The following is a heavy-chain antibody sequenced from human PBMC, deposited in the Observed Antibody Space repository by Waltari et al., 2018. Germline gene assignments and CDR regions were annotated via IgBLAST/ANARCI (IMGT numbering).Heavy chain of an antibody. V-gene: IGHV4-34*01. CDR3: ARGQGLYSSSWYRTLYYFDY. CDR1: GGSFSGYY. CDR2: INHSGRN. D-gene: IGHD6-13*01. J-gene: IGHJ4*02. Sequence: QVQLQQWGAGLLKPSETLSLTCAVYGGSFSGYYWSWIRQPPGKGLEWLGEINHSGRNNYNPSLKSRVTISVDTSKNQFSLKLSSVTAAETAVYYCARGQGLYSSSWYRTLYYFDYWGQGTLVTVSS.